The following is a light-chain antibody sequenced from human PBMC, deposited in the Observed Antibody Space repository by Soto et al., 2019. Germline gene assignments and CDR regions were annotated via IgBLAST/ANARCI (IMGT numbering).Light chain of an antibody. CDR1: QSISSW. CDR3: QQYNSYPLT. J-gene: IGKJ1*01. Sequence: DIQMTQSPSTLSASAGDRVTITCRASQSISSWLAWYQQKPGKAPKLLIYDASSLEIGVPSRFSGSGSGTEFTLTISSLQPDDFATYYCQQYNSYPLTFGQGTKVEIK. CDR2: DAS. V-gene: IGKV1-5*01.